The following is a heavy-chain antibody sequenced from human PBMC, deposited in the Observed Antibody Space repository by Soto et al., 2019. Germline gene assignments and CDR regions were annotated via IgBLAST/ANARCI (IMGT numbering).Heavy chain of an antibody. CDR1: GGTFSSYT. CDR3: ARGGQPTDFDY. V-gene: IGHV1-69*02. J-gene: IGHJ4*02. CDR2: IIPILGIA. D-gene: IGHD1-1*01. Sequence: SVKVSCKASGGTFSSYTISWVRQAPGQGLEWMGRIIPILGIANYAQKFQGRVTITADKSTSTAYMELSRLRSEDTAVYYCARGGQPTDFDYWGQGTLVTVSS.